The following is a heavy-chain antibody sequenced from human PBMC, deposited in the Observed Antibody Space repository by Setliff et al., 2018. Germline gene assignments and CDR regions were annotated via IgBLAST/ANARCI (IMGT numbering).Heavy chain of an antibody. CDR1: GFTFSSYG. V-gene: IGHV4-59*01. Sequence: GSLRLSCAASGFTFSSYGMHWVRQAPGKGLEWIGSIYYSGSTNYNPSLKSRVTISVDTSKNQFSLKLSSVTAADTAVYYCARGGGGITMIIVVTPWVPGVGWFDPWGQGTLVTVSS. CDR3: ARGGGGITMIIVVTPWVPGVGWFDP. D-gene: IGHD3-22*01. CDR2: IYYSGST. J-gene: IGHJ5*02.